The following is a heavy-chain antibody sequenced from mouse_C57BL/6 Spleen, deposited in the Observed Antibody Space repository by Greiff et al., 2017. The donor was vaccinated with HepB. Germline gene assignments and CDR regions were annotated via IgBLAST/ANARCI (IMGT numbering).Heavy chain of an antibody. D-gene: IGHD1-1*01. CDR2: IDPEDGDT. Sequence: EVQLQQSGAELVRPGASVKLSCTASGFNIKDYYMHWVKQRPEQGLEWIGRIDPEDGDTEYAPKFQGKATMTADTSSNTAYLQLSSLTSEDTAVYYCTTSRAYGSSGDAMDYWGQGTSVTVSS. CDR1: GFNIKDYY. CDR3: TTSRAYGSSGDAMDY. V-gene: IGHV14-1*01. J-gene: IGHJ4*01.